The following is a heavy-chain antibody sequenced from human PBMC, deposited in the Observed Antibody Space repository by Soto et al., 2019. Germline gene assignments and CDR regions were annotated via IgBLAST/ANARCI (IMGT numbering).Heavy chain of an antibody. D-gene: IGHD6-13*01. J-gene: IGHJ6*03. V-gene: IGHV3-13*01. CDR2: IGTAGDT. CDR1: GFTVSSYD. Sequence: GGSLRLSCAASGFTVSSYDMHWVRQATGKGLEWVSAIGTAGDTYYPGSVKGRFTISRKNAKNSLYLQMNSLRAGDTAVYYCPRGGGIAAAPGGYYYMDVRGKGTTVTVSS. CDR3: PRGGGIAAAPGGYYYMDV.